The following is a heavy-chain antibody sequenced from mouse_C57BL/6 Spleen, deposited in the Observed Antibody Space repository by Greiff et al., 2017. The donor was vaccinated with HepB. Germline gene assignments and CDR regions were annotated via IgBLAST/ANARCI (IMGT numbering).Heavy chain of an antibody. Sequence: EVQLQQSGPELVKPGASVKMSCKASGYTFTDYNMHWVKQSHGKSLEWIGYINPNNGGTSYNQKFKGKATLTVNKSSSTAYMELRSLTSEDSAVYYCAREGAYYGNFWYFEVWGTGTTVTVSS. CDR3: AREGAYYGNFWYFEV. CDR1: GYTFTDYN. CDR2: INPNNGGT. J-gene: IGHJ1*03. D-gene: IGHD2-10*01. V-gene: IGHV1-22*01.